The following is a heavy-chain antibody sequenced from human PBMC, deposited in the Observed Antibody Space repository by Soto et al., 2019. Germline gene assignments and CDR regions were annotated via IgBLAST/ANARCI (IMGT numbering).Heavy chain of an antibody. Sequence: QVQLVQSGAEVKKPGSSVKVSCKASGGTFSNYAISWVRQAPGQGLEWMGGIIPIFGTTNYAQRFQGRVTITADESTSTAYRDLRSRRSEHTAVYYCERVSSSGYKYYFDYWGQGTLVTVSS. J-gene: IGHJ4*02. CDR1: GGTFSNYA. CDR3: ERVSSSGYKYYFDY. V-gene: IGHV1-69*12. D-gene: IGHD6-13*01. CDR2: IIPIFGTT.